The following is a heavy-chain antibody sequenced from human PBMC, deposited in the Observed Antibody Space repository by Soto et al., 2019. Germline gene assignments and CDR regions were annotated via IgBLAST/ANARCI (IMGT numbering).Heavy chain of an antibody. D-gene: IGHD1-20*01. V-gene: IGHV3-66*01. Sequence: EVQLVESGGDLVQPGGSLRLSCAASGFTVSSNFMCWVRQAPGKGLEWVSVIYSGGSTDYADSVKGRFTISRDNSKNTLYLQMNSLRAEDTAVYYCARDKWKGSYYYGMDVWGQGTTVTVSS. CDR1: GFTVSSNF. J-gene: IGHJ6*02. CDR2: IYSGGST. CDR3: ARDKWKGSYYYGMDV.